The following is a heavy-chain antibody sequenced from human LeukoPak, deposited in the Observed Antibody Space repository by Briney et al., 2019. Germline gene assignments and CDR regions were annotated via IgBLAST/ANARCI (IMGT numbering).Heavy chain of an antibody. CDR1: GFTFSTYA. J-gene: IGHJ4*02. CDR2: ISSSGGST. Sequence: GGSLRLSCAASGFTFSTYAMSWVRQAPGKGLEWVSAISSSGGSTYYADSVKGRFTISRDNSKNTLYLQMNSLRAEDTAVYYCANDRVLVAYDYWGQGTLVTVSS. CDR3: ANDRVLVAYDY. V-gene: IGHV3-23*01. D-gene: IGHD4/OR15-4a*01.